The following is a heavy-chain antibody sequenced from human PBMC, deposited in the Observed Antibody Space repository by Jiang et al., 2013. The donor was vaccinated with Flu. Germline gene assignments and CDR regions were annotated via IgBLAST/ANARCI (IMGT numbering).Heavy chain of an antibody. CDR3: ARRYYYDNSAYYYYFDH. CDR2: SIIVGPP. V-gene: IGHV4-39*01. J-gene: IGHJ4*02. CDR1: GGSISSSSYV. Sequence: SETLSLTCTVSGGSISSSSYVLGAGSASPQGRGWSGLGVSIIVGPPTTTRPLKSRVTLSVDTSKNQFSLKLSSVTAADTAVYYCARRYYYDNSAYYYYFDHWGQGTLVTVSS. D-gene: IGHD3-22*01.